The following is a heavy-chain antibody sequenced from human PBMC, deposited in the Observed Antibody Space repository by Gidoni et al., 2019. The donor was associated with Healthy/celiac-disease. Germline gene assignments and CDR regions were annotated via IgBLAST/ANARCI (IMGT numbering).Heavy chain of an antibody. CDR2: ISSSSSTI. J-gene: IGHJ4*02. CDR1: GFTFRLYS. V-gene: IGHV3-48*01. Sequence: EVQLVESGGGLVQPGGSLSLSCAASGFTFRLYSMNWFRQAPGKGLEWVSYISSSSSTIYYADSVKGRFTISRDNAKNSLYLQMNSLRAEDTAVYYCARDSVNCSGGSCYSPNFDYWGQGTLVTVSS. D-gene: IGHD2-15*01. CDR3: ARDSVNCSGGSCYSPNFDY.